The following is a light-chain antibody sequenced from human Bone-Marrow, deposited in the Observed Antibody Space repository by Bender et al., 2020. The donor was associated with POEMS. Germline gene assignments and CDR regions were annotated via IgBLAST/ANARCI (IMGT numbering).Light chain of an antibody. V-gene: IGLV3-1*01. CDR3: QAWDTYSVI. CDR1: DLGDKY. Sequence: SYEVTQPPSVSVSPGQTASITCSGDDLGDKYVAWYQQKPGQSPVLVIYQDTKRPSGLPERFSGSNSGNTATLTISGTQAMDAADYYCQAWDTYSVIFGGGTKLTVL. CDR2: QDT. J-gene: IGLJ2*01.